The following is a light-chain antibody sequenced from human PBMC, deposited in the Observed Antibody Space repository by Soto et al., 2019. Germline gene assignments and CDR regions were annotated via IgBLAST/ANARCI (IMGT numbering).Light chain of an antibody. CDR2: LYNDGSH. V-gene: IGLV4-69*01. CDR1: SGHSSYA. CDR3: QTWGAGFRT. Sequence: QPVLTQSPSASASLGASVKLTCTLNSGHSSYAIAWHQQQPEKGPRYLMKLYNDGSHSKGDGIPDRFSGSSSGAERYLTISSLQPEYEADYYCQTWGAGFRTFGGGTKLTVL. J-gene: IGLJ2*01.